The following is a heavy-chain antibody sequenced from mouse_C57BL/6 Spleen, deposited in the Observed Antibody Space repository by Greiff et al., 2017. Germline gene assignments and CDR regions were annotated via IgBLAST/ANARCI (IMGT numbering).Heavy chain of an antibody. J-gene: IGHJ3*01. CDR2: IYPGSGST. V-gene: IGHV1-55*01. Sequence: QVQLQQPGAELVKPGASVKMSCKASGYTFTSYWITWVKQRPGQGLEWIGDIYPGSGSTNYNEKFKSKATLTVDTSSSTAYMQLSSLTSEDSAVYYCARQGTVVATRFAYWGQGTLVTVSA. CDR1: GYTFTSYW. D-gene: IGHD1-1*01. CDR3: ARQGTVVATRFAY.